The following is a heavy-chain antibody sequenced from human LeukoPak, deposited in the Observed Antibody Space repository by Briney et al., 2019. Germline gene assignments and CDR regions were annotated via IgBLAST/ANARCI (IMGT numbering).Heavy chain of an antibody. CDR1: GLTFSSYA. Sequence: GGSLRLSCAASGLTFSSYAMHWVRQAPGKGLEYVSAISSNGGSTYYANSVKGRFTISRDNSKNTLYLQMGSLRAEDMAVYYCARDGNWNDDSRYDYWGQGTLVTVSS. D-gene: IGHD1-1*01. CDR3: ARDGNWNDDSRYDY. J-gene: IGHJ4*02. V-gene: IGHV3-64*01. CDR2: ISSNGGST.